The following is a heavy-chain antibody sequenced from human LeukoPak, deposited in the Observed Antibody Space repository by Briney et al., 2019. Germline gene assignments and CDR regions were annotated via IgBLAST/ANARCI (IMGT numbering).Heavy chain of an antibody. CDR3: ARERETYGPGSYYNHPFDY. CDR2: IYTSGST. D-gene: IGHD3-10*01. J-gene: IGHJ4*02. CDR1: GGSISSNNYY. Sequence: SETLSLTCTVSGGSISSNNYYWGWIRQPPGKGLEWIGRIYTSGSTNYNPSLKSRVTMSVDTSKNQFSLKLSSVTAADTAVYYCARERETYGPGSYYNHPFDYWGQGTLVTVSS. V-gene: IGHV4-39*07.